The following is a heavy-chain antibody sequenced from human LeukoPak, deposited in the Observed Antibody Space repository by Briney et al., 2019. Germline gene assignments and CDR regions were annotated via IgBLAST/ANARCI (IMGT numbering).Heavy chain of an antibody. CDR3: ARDLGPPRSFDS. J-gene: IGHJ5*01. CDR2: INPSGGTT. CDR1: GYTFTSYY. Sequence: ASVKVSCKASGYTFTSYYMHWVRQAPGQGLEWMGIINPSGGTTSYAQKFQGRVTMTRDTSTSTVYMELSSLRSEDTAVYYCARDLGPPRSFDSWGQGTLVTVSS. V-gene: IGHV1-46*01.